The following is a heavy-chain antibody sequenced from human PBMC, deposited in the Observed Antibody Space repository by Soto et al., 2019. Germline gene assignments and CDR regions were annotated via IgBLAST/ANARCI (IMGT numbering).Heavy chain of an antibody. J-gene: IGHJ4*02. CDR3: ARDPISGSFDY. CDR2: IAGGGHTI. D-gene: IGHD6-19*01. Sequence: GGSLRLSCAASGFPFHSYSMNWVRQAPGRGLEWVLYIAGGGHTIYYADSVKGRFTISRDDAKSSLYLQMNGLRDDDAAMYYCARDPISGSFDYWGQGTLVTVSS. CDR1: GFPFHSYS. V-gene: IGHV3-48*02.